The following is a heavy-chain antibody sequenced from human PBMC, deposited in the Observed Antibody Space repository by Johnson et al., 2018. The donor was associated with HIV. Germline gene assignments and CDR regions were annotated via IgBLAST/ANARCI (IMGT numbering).Heavy chain of an antibody. J-gene: IGHJ3*02. V-gene: IGHV3-30*02. D-gene: IGHD4-17*01. CDR2: IRYDGSNK. Sequence: QVQLVESGGGLIQPGGSLRLSCAASGFTVSSNYMSWVRQAPGKGLEWVAFIRYDGSNKYYADSVKGRFTISRDNSKNTLYLQMNSLRAEDTAVYYCAKDSVTDEAFDIWGQGKMFTVSS. CDR1: GFTVSSNY. CDR3: AKDSVTDEAFDI.